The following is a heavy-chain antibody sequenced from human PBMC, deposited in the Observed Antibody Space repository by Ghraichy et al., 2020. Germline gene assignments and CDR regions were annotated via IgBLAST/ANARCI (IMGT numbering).Heavy chain of an antibody. V-gene: IGHV3-7*03. J-gene: IGHJ3*02. CDR2: IKQDGSEK. Sequence: GGSLRLSCAASGFIFSSYWMSWVRQAPGKGLEWVANIKQDGSEKYYVDSVKGRFTISRDNAKNSLYLQMNSLRAEDMALYYCAKITFLAFDIWGQGTMVTVSS. CDR3: AKITFLAFDI. CDR1: GFIFSSYW. D-gene: IGHD5-24*01.